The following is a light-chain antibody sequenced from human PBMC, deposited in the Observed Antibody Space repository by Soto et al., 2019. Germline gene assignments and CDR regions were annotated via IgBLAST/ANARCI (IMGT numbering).Light chain of an antibody. J-gene: IGKJ1*01. CDR2: DES. CDR3: QKRSNWPPT. V-gene: IGKV3-11*01. CDR1: QSVSSY. Sequence: EIVLTQSPATLSLSPGERATLSCRASQSVSSYLAWYQQKPGQAPRILIYDESNRATGIPARLSGSGSGTDLTLTISRLEPEDFAVYYCQKRSNWPPTCGQGTKVDIK.